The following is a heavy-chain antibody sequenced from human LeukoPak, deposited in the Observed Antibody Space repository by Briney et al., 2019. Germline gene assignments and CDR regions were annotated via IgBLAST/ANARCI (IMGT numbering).Heavy chain of an antibody. CDR1: GDSISAYY. CDR3: ARRRDDSHFDY. J-gene: IGHJ4*02. V-gene: IGHV4-59*08. CDR2: IYYSGST. Sequence: SETLSLTGSVSGDSISAYYWSWLRQPPGKGLEWIGYIYYSGSTFYNPSLRSRVTISVDTSKNQFSLKLRSVTAADTAVYYCARRRDDSHFDYWGQGTLVTVSS. D-gene: IGHD3-22*01.